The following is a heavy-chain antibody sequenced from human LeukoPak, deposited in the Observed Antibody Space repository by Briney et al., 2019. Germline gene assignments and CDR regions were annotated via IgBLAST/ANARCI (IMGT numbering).Heavy chain of an antibody. CDR1: GGSISSYY. CDR2: IYYSGST. V-gene: IGHV4-59*01. Sequence: SETLSLACTVSGGSISSYYWSWIRQPPGKGLEWIGYIYYSGSTNYNPSLKSRVTISVDTSKNQFPLKLSSVTAADTAVYYCAREEGYSSGSNYYYYGMDVWGQGTTVTVSS. D-gene: IGHD6-19*01. CDR3: AREEGYSSGSNYYYYGMDV. J-gene: IGHJ6*02.